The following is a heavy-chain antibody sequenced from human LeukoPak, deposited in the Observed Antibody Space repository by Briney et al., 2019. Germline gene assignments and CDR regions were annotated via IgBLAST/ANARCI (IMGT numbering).Heavy chain of an antibody. V-gene: IGHV1-24*01. CDR2: LDPEDGET. D-gene: IGHD3-16*02. CDR1: GYTLTELS. CDR3: ATGPTNYDYVWGSYRLRPPFDY. Sequence: ASVTVSCKASGYTLTELSMHWVRQAPGKGLEWMGGLDPEDGETIYAQKFQGRVTMTEDTSTDTAYMELSSLRSEDTAVYYCATGPTNYDYVWGSYRLRPPFDYWGQGTLVTVSS. J-gene: IGHJ4*02.